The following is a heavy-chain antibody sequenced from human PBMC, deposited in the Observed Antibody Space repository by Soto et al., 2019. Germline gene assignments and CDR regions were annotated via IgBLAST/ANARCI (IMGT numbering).Heavy chain of an antibody. V-gene: IGHV3-21*01. CDR2: ISSSSSYI. Sequence: EVQLVESGGGLVKPGGSLRLSCAASGFTFSSYSMNWVRQAPGKGLEWVSSISSSSSYIYYADSVKGRFTISRDNAKNSLYLQMNSLRAEDTAVYYCARGLPDTAMAYYWGQGTLVTVSS. CDR1: GFTFSSYS. D-gene: IGHD5-18*01. J-gene: IGHJ4*02. CDR3: ARGLPDTAMAYY.